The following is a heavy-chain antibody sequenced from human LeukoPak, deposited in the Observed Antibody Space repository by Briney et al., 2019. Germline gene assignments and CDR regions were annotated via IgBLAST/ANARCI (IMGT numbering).Heavy chain of an antibody. CDR3: ARGPGGYSYGYYFDY. CDR1: GGSISSYY. D-gene: IGHD5-18*01. J-gene: IGHJ4*02. V-gene: IGHV4-59*01. CDR2: FYYSGST. Sequence: SETLSLTCAVSGGSISSYYWSSIRQPPGKGLEWIGFFYYSGSTNYNPSLKSRVTISVDTSKNHFSLKLSSVTAADTAVYYCARGPGGYSYGYYFDYWGQGTLVTVSS.